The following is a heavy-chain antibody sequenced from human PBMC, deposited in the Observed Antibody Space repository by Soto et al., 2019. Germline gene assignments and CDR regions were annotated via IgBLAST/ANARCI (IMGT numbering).Heavy chain of an antibody. Sequence: PSETLSVTCTVYGGSFSTYYWSWIRQPPGKGLEWIGEINHSGNTNYNPSLMGRVTMSFDTSKNQFSLKLSSVTAADTAVYYCTGPYPYYFDSWGQGTLVTVST. V-gene: IGHV4-34*01. CDR3: TGPYPYYFDS. CDR2: INHSGNT. CDR1: GGSFSTYY. J-gene: IGHJ4*02.